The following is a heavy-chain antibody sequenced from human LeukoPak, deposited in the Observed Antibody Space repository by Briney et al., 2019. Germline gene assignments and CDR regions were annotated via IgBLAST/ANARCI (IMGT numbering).Heavy chain of an antibody. CDR1: GFIFGDYA. CDR2: IRSKAYGGTT. D-gene: IGHD2/OR15-2a*01. J-gene: IGHJ4*02. V-gene: IGHV3-49*04. CDR3: TRDSPHVSEGY. Sequence: GGSLRLSCTTSGFIFGDYAMSWVRQAPGKGLQWVGFIRSKAYGGTTEYAASEEGRFTVSRDDSKNIAYLQMNSLTTEDTAVYYCTRDSPHVSEGYWGQGTLVTVSS.